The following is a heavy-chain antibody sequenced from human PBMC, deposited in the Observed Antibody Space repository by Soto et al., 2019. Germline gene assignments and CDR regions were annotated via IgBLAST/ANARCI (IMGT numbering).Heavy chain of an antibody. D-gene: IGHD5-12*01. CDR2: INAGNGHT. V-gene: IGHV1-3*01. CDR3: ARPLSTYRHYDSPLGY. CDR1: GYTFTNYA. J-gene: IGHJ4*02. Sequence: ASVKVSCKASGYTFTNYAMHWVRQAPGQRLEWMGWINAGNGHTKYSQKFQGRVTITRDTSASTAYMELSSLRSEDTAVYYCARPLSTYRHYDSPLGYWGQGTLVTVSS.